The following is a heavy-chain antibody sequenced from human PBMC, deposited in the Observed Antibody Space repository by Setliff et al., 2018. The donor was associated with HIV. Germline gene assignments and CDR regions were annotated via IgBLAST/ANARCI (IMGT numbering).Heavy chain of an antibody. Sequence: GASVKVSCKASGGTFSNYAISWVRQAPGQGLEWMGGIIPIFGTAIYPQKFQGRVTIATDESTSTTYMELSSLRSEDTAVYYCARCGRDGYNLNYWGQGTLVTVSS. J-gene: IGHJ4*02. CDR1: GGTFSNYA. CDR3: ARCGRDGYNLNY. CDR2: IIPIFGTA. V-gene: IGHV1-69*05. D-gene: IGHD5-12*01.